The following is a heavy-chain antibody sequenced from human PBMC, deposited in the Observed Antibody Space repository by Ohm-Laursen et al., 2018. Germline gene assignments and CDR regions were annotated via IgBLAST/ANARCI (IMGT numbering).Heavy chain of an antibody. CDR3: ARGSSWGDDFWSGYYMDY. V-gene: IGHV1-46*01. Sequence: ASVKVSCNASGYTFTSYYMHWVRQAPGQGLEWMGIINPSGGSTSYAQKFQGRVTMTRDTSTSTVYMELSSLRSEDTAVYYCARGSSWGDDFWSGYYMDYWGQGTLVTVSS. J-gene: IGHJ4*02. CDR1: GYTFTSYY. D-gene: IGHD3-3*01. CDR2: INPSGGST.